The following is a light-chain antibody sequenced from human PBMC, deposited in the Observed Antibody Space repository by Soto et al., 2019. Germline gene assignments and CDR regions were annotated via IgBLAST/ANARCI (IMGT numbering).Light chain of an antibody. Sequence: QSVLTQPPSASGTPGQRVTISCSGSNSNIGSNTVNWYQQLPGTAPKLLIYSNNQRPSGVPGQFSDSKSGTSASLAISGLQSADEADYYCASWDDSLNGVVFGGGTKLTVL. CDR2: SNN. J-gene: IGLJ2*01. CDR1: NSNIGSNT. V-gene: IGLV1-44*01. CDR3: ASWDDSLNGVV.